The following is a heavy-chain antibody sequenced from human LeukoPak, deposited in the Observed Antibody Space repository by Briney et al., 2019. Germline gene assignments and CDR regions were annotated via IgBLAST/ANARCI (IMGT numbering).Heavy chain of an antibody. CDR3: ARRYGDYVLDYYYYYGMDV. V-gene: IGHV4-59*04. CDR1: GGSISSYY. D-gene: IGHD4-17*01. CDR2: IYYSGST. Sequence: SETLSLTCTVSGGSISSYYWSWIRQPPGKGLEWIGYIYYSGSTYYNPSLKSRVTISVDTSKNQFSLKLSSVTAADTAVYYCARRYGDYVLDYYYYYGMDVWGQGTTVTVSS. J-gene: IGHJ6*02.